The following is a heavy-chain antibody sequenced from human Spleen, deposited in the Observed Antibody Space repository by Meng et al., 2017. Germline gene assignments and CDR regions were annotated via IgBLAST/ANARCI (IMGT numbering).Heavy chain of an antibody. CDR2: IYPGDSDT. V-gene: IGHV5-51*01. CDR1: GYSFTSYW. D-gene: IGHD3/OR15-3a*01. CDR3: ARHVHWTTYYYYYGMDV. J-gene: IGHJ6*02. Sequence: KVSCKGSGYSFTSYWIGWVRQMPGKGLEWMGIIYPGDSDTRYSPSFQGQVTISADKSISTAYLQWSSLKASDTAMYYCARHVHWTTYYYYYGMDVWGQGTTVTVSS.